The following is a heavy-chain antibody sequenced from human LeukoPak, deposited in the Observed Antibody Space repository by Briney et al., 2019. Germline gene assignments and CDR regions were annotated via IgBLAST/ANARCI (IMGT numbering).Heavy chain of an antibody. CDR3: AKAPVRGVISHLDY. CDR1: EFTLSSYG. CDR2: IRYDGSNK. Sequence: GGSLRLSCAASEFTLSSYGMHWVRQAPGKGLEWVAFIRYDGSNKYYADSVKGRFTISRDNSENTLWLQMTSLRAEDTAVYYCAKAPVRGVISHLDYWGQGTLVTVSS. J-gene: IGHJ4*02. D-gene: IGHD3-10*01. V-gene: IGHV3-30*02.